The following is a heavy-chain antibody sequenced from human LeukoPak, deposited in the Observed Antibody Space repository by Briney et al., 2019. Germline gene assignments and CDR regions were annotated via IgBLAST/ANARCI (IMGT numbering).Heavy chain of an antibody. Sequence: QPGGSLRLSCAASGFTFSSYWMNWVRQTPVRGLEWVANLNGDGSRKYYVDSVKGRFTISRDNAKNALFLQMNSLRAEDTAVYYCARIAVETLPIDYWGQGTLVTVSS. D-gene: IGHD4-23*01. CDR3: ARIAVETLPIDY. CDR2: LNGDGSRK. J-gene: IGHJ4*02. CDR1: GFTFSSYW. V-gene: IGHV3-7*05.